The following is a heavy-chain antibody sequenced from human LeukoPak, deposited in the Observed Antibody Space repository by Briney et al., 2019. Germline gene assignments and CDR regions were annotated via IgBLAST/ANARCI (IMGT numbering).Heavy chain of an antibody. Sequence: GGSLRLSCAASGFTFSSDAMHWVRQAPGKGLEWVAVISYDGSNKYYADSVKGRFTISRDNSKNTLYLQMNSLRAEDTAVYYCARDPEMATILILYYFDYWGQGTLVTVSS. D-gene: IGHD5-24*01. CDR3: ARDPEMATILILYYFDY. CDR2: ISYDGSNK. V-gene: IGHV3-30-3*01. J-gene: IGHJ4*02. CDR1: GFTFSSDA.